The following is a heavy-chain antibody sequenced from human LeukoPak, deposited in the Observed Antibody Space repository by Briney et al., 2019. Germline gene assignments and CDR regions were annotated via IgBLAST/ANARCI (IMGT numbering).Heavy chain of an antibody. J-gene: IGHJ4*02. V-gene: IGHV1-69*13. Sequence: ASVKVSCKASGGTFSSYAISWVRQAPGQGLEWMGGIIPIFGTANYAQKFQGRVTITAVESMSTAYMELGSLRSEDTAVYYCARGWLAETTVVTPYNYWGQGTLVTVSS. CDR1: GGTFSSYA. D-gene: IGHD4-23*01. CDR3: ARGWLAETTVVTPYNY. CDR2: IIPIFGTA.